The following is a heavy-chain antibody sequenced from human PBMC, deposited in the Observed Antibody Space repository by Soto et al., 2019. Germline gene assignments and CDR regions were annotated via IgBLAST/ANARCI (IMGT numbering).Heavy chain of an antibody. CDR3: ARDPQIFDH. J-gene: IGHJ4*02. V-gene: IGHV1-18*04. CDR1: GYTFTSYG. CDR2: ISAYNGNT. Sequence: QVQLVQSGAEVKKPGASVKVSCKASGYTFTSYGISWVRQAPGQGLEWMGGISAYNGNTKYAQKFQGRVTMTTDTSTSTXXXELXSLRSDDTAVYYCARDPQIFDHWGQGTLVTVSS.